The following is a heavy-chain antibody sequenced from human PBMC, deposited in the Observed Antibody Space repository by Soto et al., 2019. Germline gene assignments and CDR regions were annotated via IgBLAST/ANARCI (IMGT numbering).Heavy chain of an antibody. CDR3: ARVPSVGYFDWLDP. CDR1: GASISSYY. Sequence: SETLSLTCSVSGASISSYYWTWIRQPPGGGLEWIGYMHHTQGTNDNPSLRGRVHMSIATSMNQFSLRLTSVTAADTAVYYCARVPSVGYFDWLDPWGHGTLVTVSS. CDR2: MHHTQGT. V-gene: IGHV4-59*01. D-gene: IGHD3-9*01. J-gene: IGHJ5*02.